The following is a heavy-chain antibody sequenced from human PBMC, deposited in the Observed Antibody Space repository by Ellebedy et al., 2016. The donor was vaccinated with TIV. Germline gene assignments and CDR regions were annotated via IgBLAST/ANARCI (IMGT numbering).Heavy chain of an antibody. CDR2: ISYDGSNK. CDR1: GFTFSSYA. CDR3: ARDGSTSFDI. Sequence: GESLKISCAASGFTFSSYAMHWVRQAPGKGLEWVAVISYDGSNKYYADSVKGRFTISRDNSKNTLYLQMNSLRAEDTAVYYCARDGSTSFDIWGQGTMVTVSS. D-gene: IGHD1-26*01. V-gene: IGHV3-30*04. J-gene: IGHJ3*02.